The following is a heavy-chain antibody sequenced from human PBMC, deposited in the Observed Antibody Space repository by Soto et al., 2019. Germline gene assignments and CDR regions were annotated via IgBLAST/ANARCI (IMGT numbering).Heavy chain of an antibody. V-gene: IGHV3-23*01. CDR2: LTPRGTT. Sequence: EVQLLESGGGLVQPGGSLGLSCAASGFSFSDYSMTWVRQAPGRGLEWVSTLTPRGTTFYADSVKGRFTISRDNYTNTLSLQMYNLRAEDTARYYCAKRATTVPTPGNYFDCWGQGTLVTVSS. CDR3: AKRATTVPTPGNYFDC. D-gene: IGHD2-15*01. J-gene: IGHJ4*02. CDR1: GFSFSDYS.